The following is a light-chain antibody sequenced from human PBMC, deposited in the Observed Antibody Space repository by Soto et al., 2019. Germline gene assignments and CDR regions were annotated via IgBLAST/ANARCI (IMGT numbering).Light chain of an antibody. CDR2: KAS. V-gene: IGKV1-5*03. Sequence: DIHMTQSPSTLSASVGDRVTITCRASQTINVWLAWYQQKPGKAPKLLISKASSLESGVPSRFSGSGSGTEFTLTISSLQADDFAAYYCQQYKAYSSTFGQGTELVVK. CDR1: QTINVW. CDR3: QQYKAYSST. J-gene: IGKJ2*01.